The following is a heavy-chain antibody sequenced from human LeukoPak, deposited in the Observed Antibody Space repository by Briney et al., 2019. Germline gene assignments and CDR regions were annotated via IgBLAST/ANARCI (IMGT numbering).Heavy chain of an antibody. D-gene: IGHD3-9*01. V-gene: IGHV3-23*01. Sequence: GGSLRLSCAASGFTFSSYAMSWVRQAPGRGLEWLSAISGSADNTYYADSVKGLFSISRDNSKNTLYLQMNSLRAEDTAVYYCATLVFDSSGYSYFDYWGPGTLVTVSS. CDR2: ISGSADNT. CDR1: GFTFSSYA. J-gene: IGHJ4*02. CDR3: ATLVFDSSGYSYFDY.